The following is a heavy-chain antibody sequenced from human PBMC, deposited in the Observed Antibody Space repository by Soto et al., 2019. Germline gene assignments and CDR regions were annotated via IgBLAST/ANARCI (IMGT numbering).Heavy chain of an antibody. CDR1: GGSFSGYY. V-gene: IGHV4-34*01. J-gene: IGHJ4*02. CDR3: AREVTMVRGSFDY. CDR2: INHSGST. D-gene: IGHD3-10*01. Sequence: SETLSLTCAAYGGSFSGYYLSWIRQPPGKGLEWIGEINHSGSTNYNPSLKSRVTISVDTSKNQFSLKLSSVTAADTAVYYCAREVTMVRGSFDYWGQGTLVTVSS.